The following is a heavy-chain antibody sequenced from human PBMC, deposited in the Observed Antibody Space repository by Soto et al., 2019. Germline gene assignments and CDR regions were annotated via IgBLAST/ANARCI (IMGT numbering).Heavy chain of an antibody. CDR1: GYIFASYG. CDR2: VSTYSPKT. Sequence: GASVKVSCKASGYIFASYGISWLRQAPGQGLEWLGWVSTYSPKTVYAQKFQGRVTMTTDTSTTTAYMELTSLTSNDTFVYYCARDWSGEMNRIAHSWGPGTLVTVSS. V-gene: IGHV1-18*01. J-gene: IGHJ4*02. D-gene: IGHD1-26*01. CDR3: ARDWSGEMNRIAHS.